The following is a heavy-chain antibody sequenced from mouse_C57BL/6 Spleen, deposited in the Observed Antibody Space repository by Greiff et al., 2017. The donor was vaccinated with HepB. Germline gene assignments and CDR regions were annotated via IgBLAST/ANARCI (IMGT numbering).Heavy chain of an antibody. CDR2: ISSGSSTI. D-gene: IGHD2-1*01. CDR3: ASPIYYGNGGFAY. V-gene: IGHV5-17*01. Sequence: EVKVIESGGGLVKPGGSLKLSCAASGFTFSDYGMHWVRQAPEKGLEWVAYISSGSSTIYYADTVKGRFTISRDNAKNTLFLQMTSLRSEDTAMYYCASPIYYGNGGFAYWGQGTLVTVSA. J-gene: IGHJ3*01. CDR1: GFTFSDYG.